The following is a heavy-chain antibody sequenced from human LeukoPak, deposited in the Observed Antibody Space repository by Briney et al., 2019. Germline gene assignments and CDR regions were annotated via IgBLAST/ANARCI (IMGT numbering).Heavy chain of an antibody. Sequence: GGSLRLSCAASGFTFSSYWMHWVRQAPGKGLVWVSRINSDGSSTSYADSVKGRFTISRDNAKNTLYLHMNSLRAEDTAVYYCARPGIAVAYSVDWFDPWGQGTLVTVSS. CDR2: INSDGSST. J-gene: IGHJ5*02. CDR1: GFTFSSYW. V-gene: IGHV3-74*01. CDR3: ARPGIAVAYSVDWFDP. D-gene: IGHD6-19*01.